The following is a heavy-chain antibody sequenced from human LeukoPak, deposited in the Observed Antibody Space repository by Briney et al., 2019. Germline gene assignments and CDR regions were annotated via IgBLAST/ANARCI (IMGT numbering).Heavy chain of an antibody. V-gene: IGHV1-18*01. CDR3: ARDDGSYDSSGYHDY. J-gene: IGHJ4*02. D-gene: IGHD3-22*01. CDR2: ISAYNGNT. Sequence: ASVKVSCKASGYTFTSYGISWVRQAPGQGLEWMGWISAYNGNTNYAQKLQGRVTMTTDTSTSTAYMELRSLRSDDTAVYYCARDDGSYDSSGYHDYWGQGTLVTVSS. CDR1: GYTFTSYG.